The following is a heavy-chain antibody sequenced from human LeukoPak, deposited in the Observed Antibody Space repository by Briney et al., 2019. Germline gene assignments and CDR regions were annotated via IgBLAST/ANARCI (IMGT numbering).Heavy chain of an antibody. J-gene: IGHJ3*02. CDR3: TKGHVVVPRNDAFDI. CDR1: GFTFSSYA. Sequence: GGSLRLSCAASGFTFSSYAMSWVRQAPGKGLEWVSAISGSGGSTYYADSVKGRFTISRDNSKNTLYLQMNSLRAEDTAVYYCTKGHVVVPRNDAFDIWGQGTMVTVSS. CDR2: ISGSGGST. V-gene: IGHV3-23*01. D-gene: IGHD2-2*01.